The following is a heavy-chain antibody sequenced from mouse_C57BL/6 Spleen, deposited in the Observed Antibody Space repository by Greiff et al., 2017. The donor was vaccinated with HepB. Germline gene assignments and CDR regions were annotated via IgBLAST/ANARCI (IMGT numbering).Heavy chain of an antibody. CDR2: IDPSDSYT. Sequence: QVQLQHPGAELVKPGASVKLSCKASGYTFTSYWMQWVKQRPGQGLEWIGEIDPSDSYTNYNQKFKGKATLTVDTSSSTAYMQLSSLTSEDSAVYYCARGGYYEGFAYWGQGTLVTVSA. V-gene: IGHV1-50*01. J-gene: IGHJ3*01. CDR1: GYTFTSYW. CDR3: ARGGYYEGFAY. D-gene: IGHD2-3*01.